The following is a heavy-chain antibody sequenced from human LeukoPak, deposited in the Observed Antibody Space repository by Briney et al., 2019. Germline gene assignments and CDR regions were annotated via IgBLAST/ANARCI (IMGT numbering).Heavy chain of an antibody. V-gene: IGHV3-21*01. CDR3: ARDPGVLVGATGN. CDR2: ISSSSSYI. D-gene: IGHD1-26*01. CDR1: GFTFSSYS. Sequence: GGSLRLSCAASGFTFSSYSMNWVRQAPGKGLEWVSSISSSSSYIYYADSVKGRFTFSRDNAKNSLYLHRNSLRAEDTAVYYCARDPGVLVGATGNWGQGTLVTVSS. J-gene: IGHJ4*02.